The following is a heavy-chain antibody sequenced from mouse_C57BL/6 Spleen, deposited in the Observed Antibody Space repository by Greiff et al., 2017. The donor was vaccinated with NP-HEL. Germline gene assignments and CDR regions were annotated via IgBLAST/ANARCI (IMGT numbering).Heavy chain of an antibody. V-gene: IGHV5-9*01. CDR2: ISGGGGNT. J-gene: IGHJ3*01. CDR3: ARQGGYYEGFAY. Sequence: EVMLVESGGGLVKPGGSLKLSCAASGFTFSSYTMSWVRQTPGKRLEWVATISGGGGNTNYPDSVKGRFTISRDNAKNTLYLQMSSLRSEDTALYYCARQGGYYEGFAYWGQGTLVTVSA. D-gene: IGHD2-3*01. CDR1: GFTFSSYT.